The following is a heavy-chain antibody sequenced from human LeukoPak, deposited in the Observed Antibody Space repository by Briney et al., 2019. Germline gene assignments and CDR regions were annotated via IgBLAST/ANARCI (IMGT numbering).Heavy chain of an antibody. CDR2: INHSGST. CDR3: ARDAAAAGELDY. D-gene: IGHD6-13*01. V-gene: IGHV4-34*01. Sequence: SETLSLTCAVYGGSFSGYYWSWIRQPPGKGLEWIGEINHSGSTNYNPSLKSRVTISVDTSKNQFSLKLSSVTAADTAVYYCARDAAAAGELDYWGQGTLVTVSS. J-gene: IGHJ4*02. CDR1: GGSFSGYY.